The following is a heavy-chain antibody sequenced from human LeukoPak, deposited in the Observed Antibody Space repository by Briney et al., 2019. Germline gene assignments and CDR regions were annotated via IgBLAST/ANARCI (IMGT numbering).Heavy chain of an antibody. D-gene: IGHD3-10*01. J-gene: IGHJ3*02. CDR2: ISSSSSYT. V-gene: IGHV3-21*01. CDR3: ARGGASVGELLPHDAFDI. CDR1: GFTFSSYS. Sequence: NPGGSLRLSCAASGFTFSSYSMNWVRQAPGKGLEWVSSISSSSSYTYYADSVKGRFTISRDNAKNSLYLQMNSLRAEDTAVYYCARGGASVGELLPHDAFDIWGQGTMVTVST.